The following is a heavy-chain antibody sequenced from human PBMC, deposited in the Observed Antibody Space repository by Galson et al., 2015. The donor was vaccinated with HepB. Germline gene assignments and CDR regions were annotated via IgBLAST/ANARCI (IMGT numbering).Heavy chain of an antibody. CDR3: ARVLVGSVLGGYYFDY. J-gene: IGHJ4*02. CDR1: GGTFSSYA. Sequence: SVKVSCKASGGTFSSYAISWVRQAPGQGLEWMGGIIPIFGTANYAQKFQGRVTITADESTSTAYMELSSLRSEDTAVYYCARVLVGSVLGGYYFDYWGQGTLVTVSS. CDR2: IIPIFGTA. V-gene: IGHV1-69*13. D-gene: IGHD1-26*01.